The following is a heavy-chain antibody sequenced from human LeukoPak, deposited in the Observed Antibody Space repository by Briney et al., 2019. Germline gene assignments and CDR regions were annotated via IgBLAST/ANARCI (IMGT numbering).Heavy chain of an antibody. CDR1: GGSFSNYY. CDR3: ARIAAAGSY. V-gene: IGHV4-59*12. J-gene: IGHJ4*02. D-gene: IGHD6-13*01. Sequence: PSETLSLTCAVYGGSFSNYYWSWIRQPPGKGLEWIGYIYYSGSTNYNPSLKSRVTISVDTSKNQFSLKLSSVTAADTAVYYCARIAAAGSYWGQGTLVTVSS. CDR2: IYYSGST.